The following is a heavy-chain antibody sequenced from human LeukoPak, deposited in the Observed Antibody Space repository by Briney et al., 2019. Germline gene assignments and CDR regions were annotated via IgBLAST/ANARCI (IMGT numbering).Heavy chain of an antibody. J-gene: IGHJ4*02. V-gene: IGHV4-34*08. CDR1: GFTFSSYA. CDR3: AGTTVTTVSPIDY. D-gene: IGHD4-11*01. CDR2: INHSGST. Sequence: GSLRLSCAASGFTFSSYAMSWVRQAPGKGLEWIGEINHSGSTNYNPSLKSRVTISVDTSKNQFSLKLSSVTAADTAVYYCAGTTVTTVSPIDYWGQGTLVTVSS.